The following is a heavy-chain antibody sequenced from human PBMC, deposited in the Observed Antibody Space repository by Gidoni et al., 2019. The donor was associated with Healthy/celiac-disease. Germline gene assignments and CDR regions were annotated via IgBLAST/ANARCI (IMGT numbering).Heavy chain of an antibody. V-gene: IGHV4-59*01. Sequence: QVQLQESGPGLVKPSATLSLTCTVSGGSISSYYWSWIRQPPGKGLEWIGYIYYSGSTNYNPSLKSRVTISVDTSKNQFSLKLSSVTAADTAVYYCARVGILTGCLDYWGQGTLVTVSS. CDR2: IYYSGST. J-gene: IGHJ4*02. CDR1: GGSISSYY. CDR3: ARVGILTGCLDY. D-gene: IGHD3-9*01.